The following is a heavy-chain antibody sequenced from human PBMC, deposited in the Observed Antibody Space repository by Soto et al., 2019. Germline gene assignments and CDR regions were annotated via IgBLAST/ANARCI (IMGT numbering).Heavy chain of an antibody. Sequence: ASVKVSCKASGYTFTSYGISWVRQAPGQGLEWMGWISAYNGNTNYAQKLQGRVTMTTDTSTSTAYMELRSLRSDDTAVYYCAREKLVRVLTGYFGYWGQGTLVTVS. CDR1: GYTFTSYG. V-gene: IGHV1-18*04. CDR2: ISAYNGNT. J-gene: IGHJ4*02. D-gene: IGHD3-9*01. CDR3: AREKLVRVLTGYFGY.